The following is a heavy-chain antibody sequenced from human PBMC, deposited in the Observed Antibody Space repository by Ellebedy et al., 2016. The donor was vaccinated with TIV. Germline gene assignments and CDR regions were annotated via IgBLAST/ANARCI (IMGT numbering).Heavy chain of an antibody. V-gene: IGHV5-51*01. CDR3: ARHLGTDPDY. Sequence: KVSCKGSGYSFTSYWIGWVRQMPGKGLEWMGIIYPGDSNTRYSPSFQGQVTISADKSISTAFLQWSSLKASDTAIYYCARHLGTDPDYWGQGTLVTVSS. D-gene: IGHD3/OR15-3a*01. CDR1: GYSFTSYW. CDR2: IYPGDSNT. J-gene: IGHJ4*02.